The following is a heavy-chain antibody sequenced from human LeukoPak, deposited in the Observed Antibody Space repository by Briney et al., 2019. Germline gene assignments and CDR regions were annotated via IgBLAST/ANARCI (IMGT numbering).Heavy chain of an antibody. V-gene: IGHV1-24*01. J-gene: IGHJ4*02. CDR2: FDPEDAEV. CDR3: ARGIAAALDY. CDR1: GNTLTDLS. Sequence: GASVKVSCKVSGNTLTDLSIHWVRQAPEKGLDWMGGFDPEDAEVIYAEKFQDRVTMTEDPSTDTAYLELSSLRSEDTAVYYCARGIAAALDYWGQGTLVTVSS. D-gene: IGHD6-13*01.